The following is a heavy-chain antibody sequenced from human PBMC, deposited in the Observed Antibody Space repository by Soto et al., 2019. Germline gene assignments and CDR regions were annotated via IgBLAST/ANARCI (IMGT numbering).Heavy chain of an antibody. V-gene: IGHV4-4*07. CDR1: GDSISSTY. CDR2: IYSSGSN. Sequence: SETLSLTCTVSGDSISSTYWSWVRQPAGRGLEWIGRIYSSGSNNYNPSLESRVTMSVDTSKNQFSLTLRSVTAADTAVYFCARGYESGYTFGHDLWGQGTPVTVSS. D-gene: IGHD3-3*01. J-gene: IGHJ5*02. CDR3: ARGYESGYTFGHDL.